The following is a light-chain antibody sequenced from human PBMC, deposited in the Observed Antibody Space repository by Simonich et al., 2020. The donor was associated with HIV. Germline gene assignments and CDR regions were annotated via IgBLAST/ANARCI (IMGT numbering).Light chain of an antibody. CDR3: QQYYSTPRT. J-gene: IGKJ1*01. CDR1: QSVLYNSNNKNY. CDR2: WAS. Sequence: DIVMTQSPDSLVVSLGGRATITCKSSQSVLYNSNNKNYLVWYQQKPGQPPKLLIYWASTRESGVPDRFSGRGSGTDFTLTISSLQAEDVAVYYCQQYYSTPRTFGQGTKVEIK. V-gene: IGKV4-1*01.